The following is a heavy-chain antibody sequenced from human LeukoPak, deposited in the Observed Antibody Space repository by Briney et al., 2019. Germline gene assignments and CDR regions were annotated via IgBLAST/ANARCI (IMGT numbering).Heavy chain of an antibody. J-gene: IGHJ4*02. V-gene: IGHV3-53*01. D-gene: IGHD2-15*01. CDR3: ARDVEYCSGGSCYAYDY. CDR2: IYSGGST. CDR1: GFTVSSNY. Sequence: PGGSLRLSCAASGFTVSSNYMSWVRQAPGKGLEWVSVIYSGGSTYYADSVKGRFTISRDNSKNTLYLQMNSLRAVDTAVYYCARDVEYCSGGSCYAYDYWGQGTLVTVSS.